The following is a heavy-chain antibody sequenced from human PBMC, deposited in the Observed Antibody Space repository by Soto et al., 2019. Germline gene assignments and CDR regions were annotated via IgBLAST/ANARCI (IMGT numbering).Heavy chain of an antibody. V-gene: IGHV1-3*01. CDR3: ARDSGYYDSSGPDY. J-gene: IGHJ4*02. Sequence: VKVSCKASGYTFTSYAMHWVRQAPGQRLEWMGWINAGNGNTKYSQKFQGRVTITRDTSASTAYMELSSLRSEDTAVYYCARDSGYYDSSGPDYWGQGALVTVSS. CDR2: INAGNGNT. D-gene: IGHD3-22*01. CDR1: GYTFTSYA.